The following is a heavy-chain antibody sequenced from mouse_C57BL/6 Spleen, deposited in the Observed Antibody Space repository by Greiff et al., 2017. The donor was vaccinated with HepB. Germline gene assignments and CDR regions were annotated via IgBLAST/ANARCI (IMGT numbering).Heavy chain of an antibody. CDR2: IDPETGGT. CDR3: TSLPYAMDY. Sequence: VKLVESGAELVRPGASVTLSCKASGYTFTDYEMHWVKQTPVHGLEWIGAIDPETGGTAYNQKFKGKAILTADKSSSTAYMELRSLTSEDSAVYYCTSLPYAMDYWGQGTSVTVSS. J-gene: IGHJ4*01. V-gene: IGHV1-15*01. CDR1: GYTFTDYE.